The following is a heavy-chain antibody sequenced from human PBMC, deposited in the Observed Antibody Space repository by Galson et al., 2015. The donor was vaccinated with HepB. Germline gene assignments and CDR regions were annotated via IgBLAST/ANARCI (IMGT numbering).Heavy chain of an antibody. D-gene: IGHD5-12*01. J-gene: IGHJ6*03. CDR2: IHHGGST. V-gene: IGHV4-4*01. CDR1: GGSISSNNW. Sequence: LSLTCAVSGGSISSNNWWSWVRQPPGKGLEWIGEIHHGGSTNYKSSLRSRATISVDKSKNQFSLKLNSVTAADTAVYFCAREGGYDPIFYYYMDVWGKGTTVTVSS. CDR3: AREGGYDPIFYYYMDV.